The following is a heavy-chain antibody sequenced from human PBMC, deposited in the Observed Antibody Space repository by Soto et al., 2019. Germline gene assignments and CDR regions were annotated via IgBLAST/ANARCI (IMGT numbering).Heavy chain of an antibody. Sequence: PGGSLRLSCAASGFTFSNYAMSWVRQAPGKGLEWVSSISGSSSYIYYADSVKGRFTISRDNAKNSLYLQMNSLRAEDTAVYYCARGPTGYNSGWFLGYWGQGTLVTVSS. J-gene: IGHJ4*02. V-gene: IGHV3-21*01. CDR3: ARGPTGYNSGWFLGY. CDR1: GFTFSNYA. CDR2: ISGSSSYI. D-gene: IGHD6-19*01.